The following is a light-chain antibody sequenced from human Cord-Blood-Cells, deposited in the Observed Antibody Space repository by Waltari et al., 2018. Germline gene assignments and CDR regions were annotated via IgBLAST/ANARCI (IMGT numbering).Light chain of an antibody. V-gene: IGLV3-19*01. Sequence: SSELTPDPAVSVALGQTVRVTCQGDSLRRYYASWYQQKPGQAPVLVIYGKNNRPSGIPDRFSGSSSGNTASLTITGAQAEDEADYYCNSRDSSGNHWVFGGGTKLTVL. J-gene: IGLJ3*02. CDR1: SLRRYY. CDR3: NSRDSSGNHWV. CDR2: GKN.